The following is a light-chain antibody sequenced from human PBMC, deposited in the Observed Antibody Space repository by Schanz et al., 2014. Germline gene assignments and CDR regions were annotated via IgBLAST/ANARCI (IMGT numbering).Light chain of an antibody. J-gene: IGKJ1*01. CDR3: QQYGRSLWT. CDR2: GAS. Sequence: EIVMTQSPATLSVSPGERATLSCRASQSVSSNLAWYQQKPGQAPRLLIYGASSRATGIPDRFSGSGSGTDFTLTINRLEPEDFAVYYCQQYGRSLWTFGQGTKVEIK. CDR1: QSVSSN. V-gene: IGKV3-20*01.